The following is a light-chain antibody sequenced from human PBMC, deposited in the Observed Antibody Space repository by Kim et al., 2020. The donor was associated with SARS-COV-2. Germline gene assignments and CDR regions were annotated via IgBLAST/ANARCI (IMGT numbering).Light chain of an antibody. J-gene: IGLJ2*01. CDR1: DMDRKT. CDR2: DDS. CDR3: QVWDRSSDRVV. V-gene: IGLV3-21*02. Sequence: APRQTAGITCGAIDMDRKTVHCYQQQPGQAHRLVIFDDSDRPSGIPERFSGSNSGNTATLTINRVEAEDEADYYCQVWDRSSDRVVFGGGTQLTVL.